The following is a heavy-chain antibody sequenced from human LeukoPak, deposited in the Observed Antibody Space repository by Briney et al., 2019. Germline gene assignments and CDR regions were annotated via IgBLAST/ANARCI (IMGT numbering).Heavy chain of an antibody. J-gene: IGHJ5*02. CDR1: GGSISHYY. D-gene: IGHD4-17*01. CDR2: TYYGGST. Sequence: SETLSLTCTVSGGSISHYYWSWIRQPPEKGLEWIGYTYYGGSTKFNPSLKGRVAISVDTSKKQFSLNLTSVTAADTAVYYCARGPSVTSIGGPWGQGTLVTVSA. CDR3: ARGPSVTSIGGP. V-gene: IGHV4-59*01.